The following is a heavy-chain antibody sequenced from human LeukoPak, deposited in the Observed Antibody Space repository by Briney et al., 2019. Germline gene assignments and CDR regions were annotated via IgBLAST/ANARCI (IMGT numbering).Heavy chain of an antibody. CDR1: GYTFTSYG. J-gene: IGHJ5*02. Sequence: ASVKVSCKASGYTFTSYGISWVQQAPGQGLEWMGWISAYNGNTNYAQKLQGRVTMTTDTSTSTAYMELRSLRSDDTAVYYCARGEYYYDSSGSLNNWFDPWGQGTLVTVSS. D-gene: IGHD3-22*01. CDR3: ARGEYYYDSSGSLNNWFDP. CDR2: ISAYNGNT. V-gene: IGHV1-18*01.